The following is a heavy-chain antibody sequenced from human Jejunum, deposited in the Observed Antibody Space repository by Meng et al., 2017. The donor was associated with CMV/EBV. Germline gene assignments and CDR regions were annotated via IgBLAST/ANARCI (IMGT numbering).Heavy chain of an antibody. Sequence: EVQLLESGGGLVQPGGSLRISGEASGFTFSSYAMNWVRRAPGKGLEWVSAISGSGANTYYADSVKGRFAVSRDNSRNTLNLQMNSLRAEDMAIYYCAKGYDSGGYYYSDYWGQGTLVTVSS. CDR2: ISGSGANT. CDR1: GFTFSSYA. J-gene: IGHJ4*02. D-gene: IGHD3-22*01. V-gene: IGHV3-23*01. CDR3: AKGYDSGGYYYSDY.